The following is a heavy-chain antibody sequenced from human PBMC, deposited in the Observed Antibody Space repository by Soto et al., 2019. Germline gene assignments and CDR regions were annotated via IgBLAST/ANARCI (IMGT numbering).Heavy chain of an antibody. CDR1: GFTFSSYS. D-gene: IGHD3-10*01. V-gene: IGHV3-21*01. J-gene: IGHJ4*02. CDR3: ASHAPVWFGELSFDC. Sequence: EVQLVESGGGLVKPGGSLRLSCAASGFTFSSYSMNWVRQAPGKGLEWVSSISSSSSYIYYADSVKGRFTISRDNAKNSLYLQMNSLRAEDTAVYYCASHAPVWFGELSFDCWGQGTLVTVSS. CDR2: ISSSSSYI.